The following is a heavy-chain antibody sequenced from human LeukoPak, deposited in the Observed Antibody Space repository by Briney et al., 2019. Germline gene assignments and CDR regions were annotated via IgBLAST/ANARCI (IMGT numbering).Heavy chain of an antibody. V-gene: IGHV4-38-2*02. D-gene: IGHD2-15*01. CDR1: CYYISSGYY. CDR2: INHSGST. Sequence: SETLSLTCTVSCYYISSGYYWGWVRQPPGKGLEWIGEINHSGSTNYNPSLKSRVTISVDTSKNQFSLKLSSVTAADTAVYYCARVKRYCSGGSCSGYYFDYWGQGTLVTVSS. CDR3: ARVKRYCSGGSCSGYYFDY. J-gene: IGHJ4*02.